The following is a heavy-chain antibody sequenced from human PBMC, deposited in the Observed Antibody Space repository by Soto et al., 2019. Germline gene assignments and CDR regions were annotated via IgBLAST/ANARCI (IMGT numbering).Heavy chain of an antibody. D-gene: IGHD4-17*01. V-gene: IGHV1-8*02. CDR2: MTPNSGNT. J-gene: IGHJ6*03. Sequence: ASVKVSCKSSGYSFTNYGITWVRQASGQGLEWMGWMTPNSGNTGSAQKFQGRVTMTMNTSTNTAYMELSSLRSEDTAVYYCARATTGEYYYYHYYMDVWGKGTTVTVSS. CDR1: GYSFTNYG. CDR3: ARATTGEYYYYHYYMDV.